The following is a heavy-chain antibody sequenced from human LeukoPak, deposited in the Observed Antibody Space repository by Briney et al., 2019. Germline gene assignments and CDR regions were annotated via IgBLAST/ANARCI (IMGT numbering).Heavy chain of an antibody. J-gene: IGHJ4*02. CDR1: GYTFTSYG. D-gene: IGHD3-9*01. V-gene: IGHV1-2*04. CDR3: ARSHYDILTGRHFDY. Sequence: ASVKVSCKASGYTFTSYGISWVRQAPGQGLEWMGWINPNSGGTNYAQKFQGWVTMTRDTSISTAYVELSRLRSDDTAVYYCARSHYDILTGRHFDYWGQGTLVTVSS. CDR2: INPNSGGT.